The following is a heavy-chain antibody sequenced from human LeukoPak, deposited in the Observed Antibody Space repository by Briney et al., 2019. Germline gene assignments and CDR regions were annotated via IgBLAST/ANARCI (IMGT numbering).Heavy chain of an antibody. V-gene: IGHV4-39*01. D-gene: IGHD1-1*01. CDR2: MYYSGST. Sequence: SETLSLTCTVSGGSISSRSYYWGCIRQPPGRWLEWIGSMYYSGSTNYSPSLKGRVTISVDTSKNQFSLKLSSVTDADTAVYYCARGESYVQIDYWGQGTLVTVSS. CDR1: GGSISSRSYY. J-gene: IGHJ4*02. CDR3: ARGESYVQIDY.